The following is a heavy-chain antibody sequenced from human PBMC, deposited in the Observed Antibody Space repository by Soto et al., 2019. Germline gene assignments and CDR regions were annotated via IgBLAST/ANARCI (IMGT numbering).Heavy chain of an antibody. CDR3: ARAGYYYDSSGYQGPFDY. V-gene: IGHV4-59*01. Sequence: SETLSLTCTVSGGSISSYYWSWIRQPPGRGLEWIGYIYYSGSTNYNPSLKSRVTISVDTSKNQFSLKLSSVTAADTAVYYCARAGYYYDSSGYQGPFDYWGQGTLVTVSS. CDR2: IYYSGST. J-gene: IGHJ4*02. D-gene: IGHD3-22*01. CDR1: GGSISSYY.